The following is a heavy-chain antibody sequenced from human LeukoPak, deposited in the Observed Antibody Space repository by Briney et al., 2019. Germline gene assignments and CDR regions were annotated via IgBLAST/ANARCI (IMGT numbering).Heavy chain of an antibody. J-gene: IGHJ4*02. Sequence: ASVKVSCKASGYTFTSYGISWVRQAPGQGLEWMGWISAYNGNTNYAQKLQGRVTMTTDTSTSTAYMELRSLRSDDTAVYYCATQYYYDSSGSVDYWGQGTLVTVSS. D-gene: IGHD3-22*01. V-gene: IGHV1-18*01. CDR1: GYTFTSYG. CDR2: ISAYNGNT. CDR3: ATQYYYDSSGSVDY.